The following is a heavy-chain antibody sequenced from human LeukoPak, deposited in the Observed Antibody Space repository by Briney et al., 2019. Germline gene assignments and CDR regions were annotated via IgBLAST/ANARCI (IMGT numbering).Heavy chain of an antibody. D-gene: IGHD1-26*01. CDR3: AREAEIVGATYFDY. J-gene: IGHJ4*02. V-gene: IGHV3-66*01. CDR2: IYSGGST. CDR1: GFTVSSNY. Sequence: PGGSLRLSCAAAGFTVSSNYMSWVRQAAGKGLEWVSVIYSGGSTYYADSVKGRFTISRDNAKNTLYLQMNSLRAEDAAVYYCAREAEIVGATYFDYWGQGTLVTVSS.